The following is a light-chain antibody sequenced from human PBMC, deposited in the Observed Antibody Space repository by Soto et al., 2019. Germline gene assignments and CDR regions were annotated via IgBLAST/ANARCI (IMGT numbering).Light chain of an antibody. Sequence: EKVMTQSPATLSVSPGERATLSCGASQSVRSNVAWYQQKPGQPPRLLIYDASTRATGIPSRFSGSGSGTELTLTISSLKSEDFAVYYCQQYDNWPRTFGQGTRVDFK. J-gene: IGKJ1*01. CDR1: QSVRSN. V-gene: IGKV3-15*01. CDR2: DAS. CDR3: QQYDNWPRT.